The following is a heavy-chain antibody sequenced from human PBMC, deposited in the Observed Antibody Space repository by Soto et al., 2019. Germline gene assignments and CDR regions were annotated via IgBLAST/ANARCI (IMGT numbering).Heavy chain of an antibody. Sequence: LSLTCTVSGGSISSSSYYWGWIRQPPGKGLEWIGSIYYSGSTYYNPSLKSRVTISVDTSKNQFSLKLSSVTAADTAVYYCARLVTMVRGVIYYYYGMDVWGQGTTVTVSS. CDR3: ARLVTMVRGVIYYYYGMDV. J-gene: IGHJ6*02. D-gene: IGHD3-10*01. CDR1: GGSISSSSYY. V-gene: IGHV4-39*01. CDR2: IYYSGST.